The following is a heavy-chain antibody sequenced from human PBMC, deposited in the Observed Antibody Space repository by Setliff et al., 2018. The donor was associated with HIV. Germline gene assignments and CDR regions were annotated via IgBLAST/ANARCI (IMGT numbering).Heavy chain of an antibody. D-gene: IGHD6-19*01. V-gene: IGHV1-18*01. CDR3: AAPAVAGTGGYYYAMDV. CDR1: GYTFSTYG. Sequence: ASVKVSCKASGYTFSTYGISWVRQAPGQGLEWMGWISAYNGNTNYAQKLQDRVTMTIDTATRTAYMEVRSLRSDDTAVYYCAAPAVAGTGGYYYAMDVWGQGTTVTVSS. J-gene: IGHJ6*02. CDR2: ISAYNGNT.